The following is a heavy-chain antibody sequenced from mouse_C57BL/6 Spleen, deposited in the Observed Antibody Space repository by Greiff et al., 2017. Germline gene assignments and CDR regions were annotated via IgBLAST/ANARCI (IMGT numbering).Heavy chain of an antibody. CDR2: INPGSGGT. CDR1: GYAFTNYL. Sequence: VHLVESGAELVRPGTSVKVSCKASGYAFTNYLIEWVKQRPGQGLEWIGVINPGSGGTNYNEKFKGKATLTADKSSSTAYMQLSSLTSEDSAVYFCARGFITTVVGYFDVWGTAATVTVST. V-gene: IGHV1-54*01. CDR3: ARGFITTVVGYFDV. J-gene: IGHJ1*03. D-gene: IGHD1-1*01.